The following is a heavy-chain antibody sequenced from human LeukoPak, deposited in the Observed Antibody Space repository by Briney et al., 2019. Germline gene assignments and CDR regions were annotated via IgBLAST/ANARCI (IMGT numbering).Heavy chain of an antibody. V-gene: IGHV1-2*06. CDR3: AIVVVVAATQYFIDY. Sequence: ASVKVSCKASGYIFTDYYMHWVRQAPGQGLEWMGRINPNSGGTNYAQKFQGRVTMTRDTSISTAYMELSRLRSDDTAVYYCAIVVVVAATQYFIDYWGQGTLVTVSS. CDR2: INPNSGGT. CDR1: GYIFTDYY. J-gene: IGHJ4*02. D-gene: IGHD2-15*01.